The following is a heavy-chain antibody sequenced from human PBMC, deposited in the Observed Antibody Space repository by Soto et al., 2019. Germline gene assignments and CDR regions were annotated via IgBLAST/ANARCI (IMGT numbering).Heavy chain of an antibody. CDR3: VRARSTDSRPDY. J-gene: IGHJ4*02. D-gene: IGHD3-22*01. V-gene: IGHV3-21*01. CDR2: ITSSSSYI. CDR1: GFTFSLYS. Sequence: GSLRLSCAASGFTFSLYSMIWVRQAPGKGLEWVASITSSSSYIYYEDSLKGRFTISRDNAKNSLFLQLDSLRAEDTAVYFCVRARSTDSRPDYWGQGTLVTVSS.